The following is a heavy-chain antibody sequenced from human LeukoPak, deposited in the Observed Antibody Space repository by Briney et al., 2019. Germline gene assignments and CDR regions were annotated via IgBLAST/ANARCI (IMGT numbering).Heavy chain of an antibody. V-gene: IGHV4-39*01. CDR3: ARGVTGGYDRLDP. Sequence: SETLSLTCNVSGGSISSNTYFWGWIRRPPGKGLEWIGSIRYSGSTYYNPSLKSRVTISADTSKNQFSLQLSSVTPDDTAVYYCARGVTGGYDRLDPWGQGTLVTVSS. D-gene: IGHD2-21*02. J-gene: IGHJ5*02. CDR2: IRYSGST. CDR1: GGSISSNTYF.